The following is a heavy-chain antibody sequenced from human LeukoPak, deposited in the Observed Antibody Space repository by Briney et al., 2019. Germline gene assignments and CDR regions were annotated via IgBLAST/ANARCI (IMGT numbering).Heavy chain of an antibody. CDR1: GGSISSHY. Sequence: PSETLSLTCTVSGGSISSHYWSWIRQPPGKGLEWTGYIYYSGSTNYNPSLKSRVTISVDTSKNQFSLKLSSVTAADTAVYYCARVFRRQDIVVVPAVNYYYYYYMDVWGKGTTVTVSS. V-gene: IGHV4-59*11. CDR3: ARVFRRQDIVVVPAVNYYYYYYMDV. D-gene: IGHD2-2*01. J-gene: IGHJ6*03. CDR2: IYYSGST.